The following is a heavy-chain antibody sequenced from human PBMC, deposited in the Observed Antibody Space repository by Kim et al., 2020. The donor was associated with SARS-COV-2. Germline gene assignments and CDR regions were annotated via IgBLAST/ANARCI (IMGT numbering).Heavy chain of an antibody. D-gene: IGHD6-13*01. J-gene: IGHJ4*02. CDR3: ARALSSSWFDY. V-gene: IGHV7-4-1*02. Sequence: PKYAQGFTGRFVFSLDTAVSTAYLQISSLKAEDTDVYYCARALSSSWFDYWGQGTLVTVSS. CDR2: P.